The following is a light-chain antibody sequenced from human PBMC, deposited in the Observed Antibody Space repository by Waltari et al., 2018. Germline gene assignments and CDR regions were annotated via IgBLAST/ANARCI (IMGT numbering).Light chain of an antibody. CDR1: QGFSSW. CDR3: QQANSFPPFT. V-gene: IGKV1-12*01. CDR2: AAS. Sequence: DIQMTQSPSSVSASVGDRVTITFRASQGFSSWLAWYQQKPGKAPKPLIYAASSLQSGVPSRFRGSGSGTDFTLTISSLQPEDFATYYCQQANSFPPFTFGPGTKVDIK. J-gene: IGKJ3*01.